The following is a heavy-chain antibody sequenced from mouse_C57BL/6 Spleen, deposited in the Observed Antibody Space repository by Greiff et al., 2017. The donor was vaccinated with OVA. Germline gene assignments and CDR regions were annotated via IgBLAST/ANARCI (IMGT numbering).Heavy chain of an antibody. CDR3: SRHAILRCFAV. Sequence: EVQGVESGGGLVQPGESLKLSCESTEYEFPSHDMSWVSQTPEKRLELVAAINRDGGSTSYPDTMKSRFIISRDNPKKKLYLQMSSLRSEDTAMYDCSRHAILRCFAVWGTGTTVTVSA. D-gene: IGHD1-1*01. J-gene: IGHJ1*03. CDR2: INRDGGST. CDR1: EYEFPSHD. V-gene: IGHV5-2*01.